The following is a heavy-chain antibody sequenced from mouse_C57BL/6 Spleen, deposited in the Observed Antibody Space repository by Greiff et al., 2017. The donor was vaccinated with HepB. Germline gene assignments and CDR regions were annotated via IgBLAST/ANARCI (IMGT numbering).Heavy chain of an antibody. D-gene: IGHD1-1*01. J-gene: IGHJ1*03. Sequence: EVKLMESGGGLVKPGGSLKLSCAASGFTFSDYGMHWVRQAPEKGLEWVAYISSGSSTIYYADTVQGRFTISRDNAKNTLFLQMTSLSSEDTAMYYCASLYYGSRYDWYFDVWGTGTTVTVSS. CDR1: GFTFSDYG. CDR3: ASLYYGSRYDWYFDV. V-gene: IGHV5-17*01. CDR2: ISSGSSTI.